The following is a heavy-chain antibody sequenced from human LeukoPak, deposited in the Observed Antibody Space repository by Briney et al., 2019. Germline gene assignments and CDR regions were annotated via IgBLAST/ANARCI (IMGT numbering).Heavy chain of an antibody. Sequence: SETLSLTCSVSGGSISGSDYYWSWIRQPPGKGLEWIGYMYYTGLSYYNPSLQGRVTISGDTSKNQFSLKLNSVTAADTAVYYCASPRGGAFDIWGQGTMVTVSS. CDR2: MYYTGLS. D-gene: IGHD3-10*01. V-gene: IGHV4-30-4*01. CDR3: ASPRGGAFDI. CDR1: GGSISGSDYY. J-gene: IGHJ3*02.